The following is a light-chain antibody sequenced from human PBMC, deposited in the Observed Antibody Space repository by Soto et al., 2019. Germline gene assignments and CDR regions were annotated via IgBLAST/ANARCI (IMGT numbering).Light chain of an antibody. Sequence: EIVLTQSPGTLSLSPGERATLSCRASQSVSSRNLAWYQQKPGQAPRLLISGASSRATGIPVRFSGSGSGTDFTLTISRLEPEDSAVYYCQQYDNWPITFGQGTRLEIK. CDR3: QQYDNWPIT. CDR2: GAS. CDR1: QSVSSRN. V-gene: IGKV3-20*01. J-gene: IGKJ5*01.